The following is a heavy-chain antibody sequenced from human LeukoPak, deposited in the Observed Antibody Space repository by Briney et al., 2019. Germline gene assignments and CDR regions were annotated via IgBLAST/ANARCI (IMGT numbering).Heavy chain of an antibody. V-gene: IGHV3-30*19. CDR2: ILSDGSKE. CDR3: ARAFLAAAGPSFDY. CDR1: GFTFSSYG. D-gene: IGHD6-13*01. Sequence: GGSLRLSCAASGFTFSSYGMHWVRQAPGKGLEWVAVILSDGSKEFYTDSVKGRFTISRDNSKNTLYLQMNSLRAEDTAVYYCARAFLAAAGPSFDYWGQGTLVTVSS. J-gene: IGHJ4*02.